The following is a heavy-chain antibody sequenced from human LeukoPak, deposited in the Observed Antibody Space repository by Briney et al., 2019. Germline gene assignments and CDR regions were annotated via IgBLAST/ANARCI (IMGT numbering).Heavy chain of an antibody. Sequence: NPSETLSLTCTVSGGSISSGSYYWSWIRQPAGKGLEWIGRIYTSGSTNYNPSLKSRVTISVDTSKNQFSLKLSSVTAADTAVYYCARDYYDYVWGPTPDAFDIWGQGTMVTVSS. CDR2: IYTSGST. CDR3: ARDYYDYVWGPTPDAFDI. J-gene: IGHJ3*02. D-gene: IGHD3-16*01. CDR1: GGSISSGSYY. V-gene: IGHV4-61*02.